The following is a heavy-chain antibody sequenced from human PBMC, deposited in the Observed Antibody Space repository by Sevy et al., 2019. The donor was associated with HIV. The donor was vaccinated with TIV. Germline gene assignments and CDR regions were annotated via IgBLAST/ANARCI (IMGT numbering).Heavy chain of an antibody. V-gene: IGHV3-21*01. CDR3: ARSYDSSGYRYGVGYYYGMDV. D-gene: IGHD3-22*01. J-gene: IGHJ6*02. Sequence: GGYLRLSCAASGFTFSSYSMNWVRQAPGKGLEWVSSISSSSSYIYYADSVKGRFTVSRDNAKNSLYLQMNSLVAEDTAVYYCARSYDSSGYRYGVGYYYGMDVWGQGTTVTVSS. CDR1: GFTFSSYS. CDR2: ISSSSSYI.